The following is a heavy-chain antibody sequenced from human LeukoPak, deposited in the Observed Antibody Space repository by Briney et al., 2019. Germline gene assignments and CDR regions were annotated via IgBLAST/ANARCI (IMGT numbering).Heavy chain of an antibody. CDR2: IYYSGYT. D-gene: IGHD3-10*01. CDR1: GGSISSYY. CDR3: ARTTMVRGTYYMDV. J-gene: IGHJ6*03. Sequence: SETLSLTCTVSGGSISSYYWSWIRQPPGKGLEWIGYIYYSGYTNYNPSLKSRVAISVDTSKNQFSLKLSSVTAADTAVYYCARTTMVRGTYYMDVWGKGTTVTISS. V-gene: IGHV4-59*01.